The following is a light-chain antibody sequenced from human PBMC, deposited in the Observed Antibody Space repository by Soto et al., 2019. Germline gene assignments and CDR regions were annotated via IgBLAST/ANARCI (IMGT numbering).Light chain of an antibody. V-gene: IGKV1-5*01. J-gene: IGKJ1*01. CDR3: QQYNSYSST. CDR1: QSIGNW. CDR2: DAS. Sequence: DIQMTQSPSTLSASVGDRFTITCRASQSIGNWLAWYQQKPGKAPKLLIYDASSLESGVPSRFSGSGSGTEFTLTISSLQPDDFATYYCQQYNSYSSTFGHGTKVDI.